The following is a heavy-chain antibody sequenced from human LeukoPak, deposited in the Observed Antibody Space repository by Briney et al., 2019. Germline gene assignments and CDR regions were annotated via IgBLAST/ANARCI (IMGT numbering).Heavy chain of an antibody. Sequence: SETLSLTCTVSGGSITNYYWSWIRQPPGKGLEWIGYIYYSGSTYYNPSLKSRVTIPLDTSKNQFSLKLSSVTAADTAVYYCARAGDGGGRYGGLIDYWGQGTLVTVSS. J-gene: IGHJ4*02. D-gene: IGHD5-24*01. CDR2: IYYSGST. CDR1: GGSITNYY. CDR3: ARAGDGGGRYGGLIDY. V-gene: IGHV4-59*01.